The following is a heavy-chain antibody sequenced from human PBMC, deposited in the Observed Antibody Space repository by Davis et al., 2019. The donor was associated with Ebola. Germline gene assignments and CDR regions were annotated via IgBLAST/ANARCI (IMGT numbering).Heavy chain of an antibody. CDR1: GFTFSSYA. J-gene: IGHJ5*02. D-gene: IGHD6-19*01. Sequence: GESLKISCAASGFTFSSYAMSWVRQAPGKGLEWVSAISGSGGSTYYADSVKGRFTISRDNSKNTLYLQMNSLRAEDTAVYYCAKDSSGSTYNWFDPWGQGTLVTVSS. V-gene: IGHV3-23*01. CDR2: ISGSGGST. CDR3: AKDSSGSTYNWFDP.